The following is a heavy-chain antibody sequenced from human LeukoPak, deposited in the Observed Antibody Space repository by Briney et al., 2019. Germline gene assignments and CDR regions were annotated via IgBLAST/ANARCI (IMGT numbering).Heavy chain of an antibody. D-gene: IGHD3-22*01. Sequence: SETLSLTCTVSGGSISGYYWGWIRQPPGKGLEWIGSIYHSGSTYYNPSLKSRVTISVDTSKNQFSLKLSSVTAADTAVYYCARVGITMIVVAIDYWGQGTLVAVSS. J-gene: IGHJ4*02. CDR2: IYHSGST. V-gene: IGHV4-38-2*02. CDR1: GGSISGYY. CDR3: ARVGITMIVVAIDY.